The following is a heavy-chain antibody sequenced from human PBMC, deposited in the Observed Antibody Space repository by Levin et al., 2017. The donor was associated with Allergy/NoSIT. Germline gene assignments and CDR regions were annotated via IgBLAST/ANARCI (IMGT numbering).Heavy chain of an antibody. CDR2: IYYSGST. CDR3: ARIAVQPEPASSKDYYYGMDV. J-gene: IGHJ6*02. Sequence: SETLSLTCTVSGGSISSYYWSWIRQPPGKGLEWIGYIYYSGSTNYNPSLKSRVTISVDTSKNQFSLKLSSVTAADTAVYYCARIAVQPEPASSKDYYYGMDVWGQGTTVTVSS. D-gene: IGHD1-14*01. V-gene: IGHV4-59*08. CDR1: GGSISSYY.